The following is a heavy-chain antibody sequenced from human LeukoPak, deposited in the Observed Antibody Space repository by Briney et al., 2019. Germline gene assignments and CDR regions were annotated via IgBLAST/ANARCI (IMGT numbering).Heavy chain of an antibody. J-gene: IGHJ6*02. V-gene: IGHV5-51*01. D-gene: IGHD6-13*01. Sequence: GESLKISCKGSGYSFTSYWIGWVRQMPGKGLEWMGIIYPGDSDTRYSPSYQGQVTISADKSISTAYLQWSSLKASDTAMYYCARRGREQQLGYYYYGMDVWGQGTTVTVSS. CDR1: GYSFTSYW. CDR2: IYPGDSDT. CDR3: ARRGREQQLGYYYYGMDV.